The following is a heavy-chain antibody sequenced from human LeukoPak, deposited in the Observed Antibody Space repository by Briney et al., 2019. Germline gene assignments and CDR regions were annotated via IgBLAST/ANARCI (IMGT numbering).Heavy chain of an antibody. V-gene: IGHV3-23*01. Sequence: GGSLRLSCAASGFTFSSYGMSWVRQAPGKGLEWVSAISGSGGSTYYADSVKGRFTISRDNAKNSLYLQMNSLRAEDTAVYYCARAHNWKYGTFDYWGQGTLVTVSS. D-gene: IGHD1-7*01. J-gene: IGHJ4*02. CDR2: ISGSGGST. CDR3: ARAHNWKYGTFDY. CDR1: GFTFSSYG.